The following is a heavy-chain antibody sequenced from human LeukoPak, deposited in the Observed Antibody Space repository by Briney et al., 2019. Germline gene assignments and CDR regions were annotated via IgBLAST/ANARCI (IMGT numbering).Heavy chain of an antibody. V-gene: IGHV4-39*07. Sequence: SETLSLTRTVSGGSISSSSYYWGWIRQPPGKGLEWIGSIYYSGSTYYNPSLKSRVTISVDTSKNQFSLKLSSVTAADTAVYYCAVHPYYYDSSGYTDYWGQGTLVTVSS. D-gene: IGHD3-22*01. J-gene: IGHJ4*02. CDR1: GGSISSSSYY. CDR2: IYYSGST. CDR3: AVHPYYYDSSGYTDY.